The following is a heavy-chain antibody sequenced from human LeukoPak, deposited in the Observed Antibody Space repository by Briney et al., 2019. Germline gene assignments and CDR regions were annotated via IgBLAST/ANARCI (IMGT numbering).Heavy chain of an antibody. CDR3: ARENGDFDY. CDR2: IHSAGRDK. D-gene: IGHD4-17*01. CDR1: GFIFNKYG. Sequence: PGGSLRLSCAVSGFIFNKYGMDWVRLAPGRGLEWVTFIHSAGRDKFYADSVKGRFTISRDNSKNTLYLQMNSLRAEDTAVYYCARENGDFDYWGQGTLVTVSS. J-gene: IGHJ4*02. V-gene: IGHV3-30*02.